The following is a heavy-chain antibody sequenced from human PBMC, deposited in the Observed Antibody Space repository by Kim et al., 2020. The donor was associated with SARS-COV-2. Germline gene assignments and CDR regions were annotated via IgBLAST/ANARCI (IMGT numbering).Heavy chain of an antibody. V-gene: IGHV4-34*01. J-gene: IGHJ4*02. CDR3: ARGGTVTTEFYYFDY. D-gene: IGHD4-17*01. Sequence: PSLKSRVTRSVDSSKTQFSLKLSSVTAAGTAVYYCARGGTVTTEFYYFDYWGQGTLVTVSS.